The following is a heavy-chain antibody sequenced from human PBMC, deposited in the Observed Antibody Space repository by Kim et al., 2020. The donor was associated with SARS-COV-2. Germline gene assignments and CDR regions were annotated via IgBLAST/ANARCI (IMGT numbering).Heavy chain of an antibody. CDR2: ISAYNGNT. Sequence: ASVKVSCKASGYTFTSYGISWVRQAPGQGLEWMGWISAYNGNTNYAQKLQGRVTMTTDTSTSTAYMELRSLRSDDTAVYYCAKFYGSGSYGQLNYYYGMDVWGQGTTVTVSS. CDR1: GYTFTSYG. V-gene: IGHV1-18*01. J-gene: IGHJ6*02. CDR3: AKFYGSGSYGQLNYYYGMDV. D-gene: IGHD3-10*01.